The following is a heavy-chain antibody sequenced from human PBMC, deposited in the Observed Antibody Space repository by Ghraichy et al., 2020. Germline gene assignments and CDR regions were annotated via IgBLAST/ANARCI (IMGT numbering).Heavy chain of an antibody. V-gene: IGHV1-8*02. CDR2: MNPDSGNT. CDR3: ARGIRNQLLSEY. J-gene: IGHJ4*02. CDR1: GYTFSTYD. Sequence: ASVKVSCKASGYTFSTYDISWVRQAPGQGLEWMGWMNPDSGNTGYGQWIRDRVMFTRDTSTNTAYMELSSLTSEDTAVYYCARGIRNQLLSEYWGQGTLVTVSS.